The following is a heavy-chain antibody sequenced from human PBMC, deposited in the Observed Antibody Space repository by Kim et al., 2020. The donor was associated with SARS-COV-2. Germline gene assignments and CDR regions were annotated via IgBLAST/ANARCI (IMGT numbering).Heavy chain of an antibody. D-gene: IGHD3-22*01. CDR1: GGSFSGYY. CDR2: INHSGST. V-gene: IGHV4-34*01. J-gene: IGHJ4*02. CDR3: ARAIRRTYYYDSSGYPPGD. Sequence: SETLSLTCAVYGGSFSGYYWSWIRQPPGKGLEWIGEINHSGSTNYNPSLKSRVTISVDTSKNQCSLKLSSVTAADTAVYYCARAIRRTYYYDSSGYPPGDWGQGTLVTVSS.